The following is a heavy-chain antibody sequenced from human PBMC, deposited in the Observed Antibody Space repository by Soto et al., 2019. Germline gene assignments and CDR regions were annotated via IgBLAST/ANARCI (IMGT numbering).Heavy chain of an antibody. J-gene: IGHJ4*02. CDR1: GYSFTGYY. Sequence: QVQLVQSGAEVKKSGASVKISCKASGYSFTGYYIHWVRQAPGQGFEWMGEISPNSGGTKYAQKFQGRVTMTRDTAITTVYMDLSNLSADDTAVYYCGKGRSGDVGVFYWGQGTLVTVYS. V-gene: IGHV1-2*02. CDR3: GKGRSGDVGVFY. D-gene: IGHD1-26*01. CDR2: ISPNSGGT.